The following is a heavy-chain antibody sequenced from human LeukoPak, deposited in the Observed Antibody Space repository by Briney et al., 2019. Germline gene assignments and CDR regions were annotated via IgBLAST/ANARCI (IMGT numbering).Heavy chain of an antibody. CDR1: GFTFSSYA. CDR3: APMGHPITMVRGIRDY. CDR2: ISGSGGST. J-gene: IGHJ4*02. V-gene: IGHV3-23*01. Sequence: GGSLRLSCAASGFTFSSYAMSWVRQAPGKGLEWVSAISGSGGSTYYADSVKGRFTISRDNSKNTLYLQMNSLRAEDTAVYYCAPMGHPITMVRGIRDYWGQGTLVTVSS. D-gene: IGHD3-10*01.